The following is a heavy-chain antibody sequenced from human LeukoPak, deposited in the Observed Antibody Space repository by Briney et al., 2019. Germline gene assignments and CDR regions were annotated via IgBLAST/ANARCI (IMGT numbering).Heavy chain of an antibody. CDR2: ISGSGGST. Sequence: PGGSLRLSCAASGFTFSSYSMNWVRQAPGKGLKWVSAISGSGGSTYYADSVKGRFTTSRDNSKNTLYLQMNSLRAEDTAVYYCAKASLYDFWSGYFDYWGQGTLVTVSS. CDR3: AKASLYDFWSGYFDY. D-gene: IGHD3-3*01. CDR1: GFTFSSYS. J-gene: IGHJ4*02. V-gene: IGHV3-23*01.